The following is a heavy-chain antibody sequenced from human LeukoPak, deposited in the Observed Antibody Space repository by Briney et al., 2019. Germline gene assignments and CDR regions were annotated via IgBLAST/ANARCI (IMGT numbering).Heavy chain of an antibody. V-gene: IGHV4-39*01. CDR2: IYYSGST. CDR1: GGSISSSSYY. CDR3: ARSPLPGKTGDDYYYGMDV. D-gene: IGHD7-27*01. J-gene: IGHJ6*04. Sequence: PSETLTLTCTVSGGSISSSSYYWGWIRQPPGKGLEWIGSIYYSGSTYYNPSLKSRLTISEDTSKNQFSLKLSSVTAADTAVYYCARSPLPGKTGDDYYYGMDVWTKGTTVTVSS.